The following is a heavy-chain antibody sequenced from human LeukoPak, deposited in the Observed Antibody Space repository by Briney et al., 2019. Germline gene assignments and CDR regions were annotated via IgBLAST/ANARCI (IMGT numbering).Heavy chain of an antibody. CDR1: GFTFTNAW. J-gene: IGHJ4*02. V-gene: IGHV3-15*01. CDR2: IKSKTDGETT. Sequence: GGSLRLSCVDSGFTFTNAWMSWVRQAPGKGPEWIGRIKSKTDGETTNYAEPVRGRFTISRDDSKSAVYLQMNSLKIEDTAVYYCTTDLGTYYHGSQRLIPIDYWGQGTLVTVSS. D-gene: IGHD3-10*01. CDR3: TTDLGTYYHGSQRLIPIDY.